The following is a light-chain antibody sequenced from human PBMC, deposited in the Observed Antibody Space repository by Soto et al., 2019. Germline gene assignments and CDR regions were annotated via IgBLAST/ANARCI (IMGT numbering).Light chain of an antibody. J-gene: IGKJ1*01. V-gene: IGKV3D-15*01. CDR2: GAS. CDR1: QSVSSN. Sequence: EIVMSQSPATLSVSPGERATLSCRASQSVSSNLASYQQKPGQAPRLLIYGASTRATGIPARFSGSGSGSDFTPTISSLQPDDVATYYCQQYTSYPWTFGQGTKVDIK. CDR3: QQYTSYPWT.